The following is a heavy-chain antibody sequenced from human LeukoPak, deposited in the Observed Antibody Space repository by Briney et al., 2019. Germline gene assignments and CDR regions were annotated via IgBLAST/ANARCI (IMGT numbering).Heavy chain of an antibody. D-gene: IGHD2-2*01. J-gene: IGHJ4*02. CDR1: GFTPTSYS. CDR2: ISSSSGTI. Sequence: GGSLRPSCAASGFTPTSYSMNWVRQPPGRGLEWVSYISSSSGTINYAGSVKGRSTISRDNAKNSLSLQMNSRRAEDRAVSYWARGRLYCSSTSCPIDGCGQRRLVTVSS. V-gene: IGHV3-48*01. CDR3: ARGRLYCSSTSCPIDG.